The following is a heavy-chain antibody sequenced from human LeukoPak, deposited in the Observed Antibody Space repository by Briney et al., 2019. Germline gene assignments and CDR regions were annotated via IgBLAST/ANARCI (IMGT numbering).Heavy chain of an antibody. V-gene: IGHV3-30*04. Sequence: PGGSLRLSCAASGFTFSSYAMHWVRQAPGKGLEWVAVISYDGSNKYYADSVKGRFTISRDNSKNTLYLQMNSLRAEDTAVYYCARDRLRLGELSLSGWGQGTLVTVSS. J-gene: IGHJ4*02. D-gene: IGHD3-16*02. CDR2: ISYDGSNK. CDR3: ARDRLRLGELSLSG. CDR1: GFTFSSYA.